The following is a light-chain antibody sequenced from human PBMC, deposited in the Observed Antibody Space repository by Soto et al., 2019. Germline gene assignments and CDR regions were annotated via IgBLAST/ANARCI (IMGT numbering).Light chain of an antibody. J-gene: IGKJ1*01. CDR2: GAS. Sequence: EIVMTQSPATLSVSPGERATLSRRASQSVSSNLAWYQQKPGQAPRLLIYGASNRATGIPDRFSGSGSGTDFTLTISRLEPEDFAVYYCQQYVTSPWAFGQGTKVDIK. CDR3: QQYVTSPWA. V-gene: IGKV3-20*01. CDR1: QSVSSN.